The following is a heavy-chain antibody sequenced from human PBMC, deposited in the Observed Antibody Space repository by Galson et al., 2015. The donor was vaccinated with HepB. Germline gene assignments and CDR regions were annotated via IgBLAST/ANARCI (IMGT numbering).Heavy chain of an antibody. V-gene: IGHV6-1*01. Sequence: CAISGDSVSSHSAAWNWIRQSPSRGLEWLGRTYYRSKWYNDYAVSVKSRITINPDTSKNQFSLQLNSVTPEDTAMYYCARLTSVRYSSGWYDYWGQGTLVTVSS. CDR3: ARLTSVRYSSGWYDY. J-gene: IGHJ4*02. CDR2: TYYRSKWYN. D-gene: IGHD6-19*01. CDR1: GDSVSSHSAA.